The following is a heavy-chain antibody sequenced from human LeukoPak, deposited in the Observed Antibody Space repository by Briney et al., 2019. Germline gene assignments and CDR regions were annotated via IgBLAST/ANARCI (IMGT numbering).Heavy chain of an antibody. Sequence: SETLSLTCAVYGGSLSGYYWSWIRQSPGKGLEWIGEINDSGSTNYNPSLKSRVTISVDTSKNQFSLKLTSVTAADTAVYYCATSSGWYRYDSWGQGTLVTVSS. J-gene: IGHJ4*02. V-gene: IGHV4-34*01. D-gene: IGHD6-19*01. CDR3: ATSSGWYRYDS. CDR2: INDSGST. CDR1: GGSLSGYY.